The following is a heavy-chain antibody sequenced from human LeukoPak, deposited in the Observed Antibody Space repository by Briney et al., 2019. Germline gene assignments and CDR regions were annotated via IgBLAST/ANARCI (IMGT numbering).Heavy chain of an antibody. CDR3: ASSAGNYGWFDP. V-gene: IGHV1-69*13. D-gene: IGHD3-10*01. CDR1: GGTFSSYA. CDR2: IIPIFGTA. J-gene: IGHJ5*02. Sequence: ASVKVSCKASGGTFSSYAISWVRQAPGQGLEWMGGIIPIFGTANYAQKFQGRVTITADESTSTAYMELSSLRSEDTAVYYCASSAGNYGWFDPWGQGTLVTVSS.